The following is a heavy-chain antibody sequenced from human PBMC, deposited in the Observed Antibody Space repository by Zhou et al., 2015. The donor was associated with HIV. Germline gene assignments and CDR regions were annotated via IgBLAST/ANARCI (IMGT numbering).Heavy chain of an antibody. CDR1: GGTFSSYA. V-gene: IGHV1-69*01. D-gene: IGHD2-2*03. CDR3: ARVDIVVVPAAVPDYYMDV. J-gene: IGHJ6*03. Sequence: QVQLVQSGAEVKKPGSSVKVSCKASGGTFSSYAISWVRQAPGQGLEWMGGIIPIFGTANYAQKFQGRVTITADESTSTAYMELSSLRSEDTAVYYCARVDIVVVPAAVPDYYMDVWGKGTTVTVSS. CDR2: IIPIFGTA.